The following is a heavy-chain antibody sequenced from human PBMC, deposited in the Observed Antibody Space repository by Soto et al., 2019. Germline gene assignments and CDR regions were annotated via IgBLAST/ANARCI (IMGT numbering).Heavy chain of an antibody. CDR1: GGSISSYY. CDR2: IYYSGST. Sequence: PSETLSLTCTVSGGSISSYYWSWIRQPPGKGLEWIGYIYYSGSTNYNPSLKSRVTISVDTSKNQFSLKLSSVTAADTAVYYCAREVGGSRLNWFDPWGQGPLVTVSS. V-gene: IGHV4-59*01. J-gene: IGHJ5*02. CDR3: AREVGGSRLNWFDP. D-gene: IGHD1-26*01.